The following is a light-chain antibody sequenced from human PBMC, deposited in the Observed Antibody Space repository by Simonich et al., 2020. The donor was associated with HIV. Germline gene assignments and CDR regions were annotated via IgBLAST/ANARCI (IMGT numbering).Light chain of an antibody. Sequence: QTVVTQEPSFSVSPGGTVTLTCGLSSGSVSTSYYPSWYQQTPGQAPRPLIYSTNTRSAGVPERFAGSILGNKAALTITGAQADYESDYYCVLYMGSGIWVFGGGTKLTVL. CDR2: STN. V-gene: IGLV8-61*01. CDR3: VLYMGSGIWV. J-gene: IGLJ3*02. CDR1: SGSVSTSYY.